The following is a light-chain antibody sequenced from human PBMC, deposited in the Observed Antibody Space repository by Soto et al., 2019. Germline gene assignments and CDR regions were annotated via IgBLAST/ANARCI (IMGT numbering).Light chain of an antibody. V-gene: IGKV3-20*01. CDR2: GAS. CDR3: HQFGDSPS. CDR1: QSVVSDY. J-gene: IGKJ1*01. Sequence: EIVLTQSPGTLSLSPGERATLSCKASQSVVSDYLAWYQQKPGQAPRLLIYGASTRATGIPDRFSGSGSGKDFTLTISRLEPEDFAVYYCHQFGDSPSFGQGT.